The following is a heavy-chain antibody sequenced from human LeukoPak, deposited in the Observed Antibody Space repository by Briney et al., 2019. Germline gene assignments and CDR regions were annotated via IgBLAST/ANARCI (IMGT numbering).Heavy chain of an antibody. Sequence: GGSLRLSCAASGFTFSSYWMTWVRQAPGRGLEWAANIKQDGSEKYYVDSVKGRFTISRDNAKNSLYLQMNSLRAEDTAVYYCARVGSGSYWDYFDYWGQGTLVTVSS. CDR1: GFTFSSYW. J-gene: IGHJ4*02. CDR2: IKQDGSEK. CDR3: ARVGSGSYWDYFDY. D-gene: IGHD1-26*01. V-gene: IGHV3-7*03.